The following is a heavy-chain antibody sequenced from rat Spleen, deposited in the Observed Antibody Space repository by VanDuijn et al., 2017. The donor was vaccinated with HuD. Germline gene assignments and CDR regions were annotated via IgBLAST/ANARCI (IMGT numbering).Heavy chain of an antibody. V-gene: IGHV2-13*01. CDR3: ARDYYTDGYFDY. D-gene: IGHD1-1*01. J-gene: IGHJ2*01. CDR1: GFSLISYA. CDR2: IWGDGST. Sequence: QVQLKESGPGLVQSSQTLSLTCTVSGFSLISYAVNWIRQPPGKGLEWMGGIWGDGSTNYNSALKSRLSISRDTSKNQVFLKMNSLQSEDTTTYYCARDYYTDGYFDYWGQGVMVTVSS.